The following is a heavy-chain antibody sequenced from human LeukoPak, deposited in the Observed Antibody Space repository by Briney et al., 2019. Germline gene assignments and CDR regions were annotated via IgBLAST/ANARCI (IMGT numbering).Heavy chain of an antibody. D-gene: IGHD6-19*01. J-gene: IGHJ6*03. V-gene: IGHV4-34*01. CDR2: INHSGST. Sequence: SETLSLTCAVYGGSFSGYYWSWIRQPPGKGLEWIGEINHSGSTNYNPSLKSRVTISVDTSKNQFSLKLGSVTAADTAVYYCARGGAVAGSYYYYMDVWGKGTTVTVSS. CDR1: GGSFSGYY. CDR3: ARGGAVAGSYYYYMDV.